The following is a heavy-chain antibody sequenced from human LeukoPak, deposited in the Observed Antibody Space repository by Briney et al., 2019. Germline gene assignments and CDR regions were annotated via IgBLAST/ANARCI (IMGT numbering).Heavy chain of an antibody. J-gene: IGHJ4*02. D-gene: IGHD2-2*01. CDR1: GGSISSGGYY. CDR3: ARGQTGYCSSTSCSDGYGY. Sequence: SQTLSLTCTVSGGSISSGGYYWSWIRQHPGKGLEWIGYIYYSGSTYYNPSLKSRVTISVDTSKNQFSLKLSSVTAADTAVYYCARGQTGYCSSTSCSDGYGYWGQGTLVTVSS. CDR2: IYYSGST. V-gene: IGHV4-31*03.